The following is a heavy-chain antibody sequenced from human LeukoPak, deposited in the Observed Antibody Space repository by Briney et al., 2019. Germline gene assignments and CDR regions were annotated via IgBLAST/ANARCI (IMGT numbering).Heavy chain of an antibody. CDR2: IRANADST. CDR1: GFTFSSSA. V-gene: IGHV3-23*01. J-gene: IGHJ4*02. CDR3: VKVGGRLVFDN. Sequence: GGSLRLSCAASGFTFSSSAMSWVRQSPGKGLEWVSAIRANADSTYYADSVKGRFTISRDNSKNTLYLQMNSLRAEDTALYYCVKVGGRLVFDNWGQGTPVTVSS. D-gene: IGHD6-19*01.